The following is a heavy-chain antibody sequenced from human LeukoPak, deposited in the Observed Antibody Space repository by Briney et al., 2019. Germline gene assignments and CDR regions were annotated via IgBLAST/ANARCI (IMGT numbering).Heavy chain of an antibody. CDR2: ISLYKGNT. Sequence: ASVKVSCKASGYTFTNFGISWVRQAPGQGLEWMGWISLYKGNTDYAQNLQGRVTMTTDTSTSTAYMELRSLRSDDTAVYYCARAGGWAREDYKADAFHIWGQGTMVTVSS. CDR1: GYTFTNFG. J-gene: IGHJ3*02. D-gene: IGHD6-19*01. CDR3: ARAGGWAREDYKADAFHI. V-gene: IGHV1-18*01.